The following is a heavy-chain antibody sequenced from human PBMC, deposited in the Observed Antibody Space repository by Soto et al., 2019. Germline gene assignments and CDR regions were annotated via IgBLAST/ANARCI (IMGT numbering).Heavy chain of an antibody. Sequence: SETLSLTCSVSGGSISGSYWSWIRQSPGKGLEWLGYVYYTGSTNYSPSLRSRVSISVDTSKNEFSLRLSSVTAADTAVYFCARSVAVPGAHIDYWGKGTQVTVSS. D-gene: IGHD6-19*01. CDR2: VYYTGST. V-gene: IGHV4-59*01. CDR1: GGSISGSY. CDR3: ARSVAVPGAHIDY. J-gene: IGHJ4*02.